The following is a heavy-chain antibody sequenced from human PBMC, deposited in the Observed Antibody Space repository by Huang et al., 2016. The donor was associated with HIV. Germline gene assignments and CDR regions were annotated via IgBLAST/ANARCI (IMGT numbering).Heavy chain of an antibody. J-gene: IGHJ3*02. V-gene: IGHV1-24*01. CDR2: CAHENGET. D-gene: IGHD2-21*01. CDR1: GYTLTELS. Sequence: QVQLVQSGAEVKKPGASVKVSCKVSGYTLTELSIPWVRQAPGKGLEWMGGCAHENGETNYAQNFQGRVTMTEDTSTDTAYMELNSLRSEDTAVYYCATGFDTYYDIWGQGTMVIASS. CDR3: ATGFDTYYDI.